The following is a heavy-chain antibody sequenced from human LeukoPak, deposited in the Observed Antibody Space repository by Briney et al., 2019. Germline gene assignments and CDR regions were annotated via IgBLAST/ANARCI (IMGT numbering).Heavy chain of an antibody. CDR1: GFTFSTYS. D-gene: IGHD5-18*01. J-gene: IGHJ4*02. CDR3: ARLRGYSYGYADY. V-gene: IGHV3-48*04. Sequence: GGSLRLSCAASGFTFSTYSMNWVRQAPGKGLECISYINSGSTTIYYADSVKGRFTVSRDNAKNSLYLQMNSLRVEDTAFYYCARLRGYSYGYADYWGQGTPVTVSS. CDR2: INSGSTTI.